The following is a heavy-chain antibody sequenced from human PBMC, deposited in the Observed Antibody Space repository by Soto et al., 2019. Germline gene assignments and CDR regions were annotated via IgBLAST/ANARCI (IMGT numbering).Heavy chain of an antibody. J-gene: IGHJ3*02. D-gene: IGHD4-17*01. CDR2: IYYSGST. V-gene: IGHV4-59*01. Sequence: SETLSLTCTVSVGSISSYYWSWIRQPPGKGLEWIGYIYYSGSTNYNPSLKSRVTISVDTSKNQFSLKLSSVTAADTAVYYCARGNDYDDAFDIWGQGTMVTVSS. CDR3: ARGNDYDDAFDI. CDR1: VGSISSYY.